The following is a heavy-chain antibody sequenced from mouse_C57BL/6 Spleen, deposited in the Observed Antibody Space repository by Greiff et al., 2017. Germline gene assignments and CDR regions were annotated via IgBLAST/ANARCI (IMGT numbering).Heavy chain of an antibody. D-gene: IGHD4-1*01. J-gene: IGHJ1*03. CDR2: IHPNSGST. CDR1: GYTFTSYW. Sequence: QVQLQQPGAELVKPGASVKLSCKASGYTFTSYWMHWVKQRPGQGLEWIGMIHPNSGSTNYNEKFKSKATLTVDKSSSTAYMQLSSLTSEDSAVYYCAREMGREYFDVWGTGTTVTVSS. CDR3: AREMGREYFDV. V-gene: IGHV1-64*01.